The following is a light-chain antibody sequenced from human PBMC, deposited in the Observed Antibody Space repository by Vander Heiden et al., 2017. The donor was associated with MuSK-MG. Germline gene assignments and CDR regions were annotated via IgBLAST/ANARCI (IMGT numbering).Light chain of an antibody. CDR1: QGLSNF. CDR3: QQLNSYPLT. J-gene: IGKJ4*01. CDR2: ATS. Sequence: DIQLTQSPSYLSASLGDRVTITCRSSQGLSNFLAWYQQKPATAPQLLIYATSTLQRGVPSRFSGSGSGTDFTLTINSLKPEDSATYYCQQLNSYPLTFGGGTKVEIK. V-gene: IGKV1-9*01.